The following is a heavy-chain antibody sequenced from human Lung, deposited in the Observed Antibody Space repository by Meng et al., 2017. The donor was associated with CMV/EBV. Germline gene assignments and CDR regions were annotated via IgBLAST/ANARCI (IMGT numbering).Heavy chain of an antibody. CDR2: INHSGST. CDR3: ARLGYCSSTSCYPGNYYYGMDV. CDR1: GGSFSGYY. J-gene: IGHJ6*02. Sequence: SXTXSLXCAVYGGSFSGYYWSWIRQPPGKGLEWIGEINHSGSTNYNPSLKSRVTISVDTSKNQFSLKLSSVTAADTAVYYCARLGYCSSTSCYPGNYYYGMDVXGQGXTVTVSS. D-gene: IGHD2-2*01. V-gene: IGHV4-34*01.